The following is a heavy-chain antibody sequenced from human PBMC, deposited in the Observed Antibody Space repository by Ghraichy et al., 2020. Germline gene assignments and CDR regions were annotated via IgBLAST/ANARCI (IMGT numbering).Heavy chain of an antibody. CDR3: ARDLGGIRPLGVVVPAAIGNWFDP. Sequence: SETLSLTCTVSGGSISSGGYYWSWIRQHPGKGLEWIGYIYYSGSTYYNPSLKSRVTISVDTSKNQFSLKLSSVTAADTAVYYCARDLGGIRPLGVVVPAAIGNWFDPWGQGTLVTVSS. CDR2: IYYSGST. J-gene: IGHJ5*02. CDR1: GGSISSGGYY. V-gene: IGHV4-31*03. D-gene: IGHD2-2*02.